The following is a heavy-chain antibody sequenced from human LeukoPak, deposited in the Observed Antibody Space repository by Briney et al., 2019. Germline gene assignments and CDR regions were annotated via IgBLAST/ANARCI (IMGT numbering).Heavy chain of an antibody. D-gene: IGHD2-15*01. V-gene: IGHV3-48*01. CDR2: ISSSSTI. CDR1: GFTSSRFS. Sequence: PGGSLRLSCAASGFTSSRFSMNWVRQAPGKGLEWVSYISSSSTIYYADSVKGRFTISRDNAKNSLYLQMNSLRAEDTAIYYCARRAGEYSHPYDYWGQGTLVTVSS. J-gene: IGHJ4*02. CDR3: ARRAGEYSHPYDY.